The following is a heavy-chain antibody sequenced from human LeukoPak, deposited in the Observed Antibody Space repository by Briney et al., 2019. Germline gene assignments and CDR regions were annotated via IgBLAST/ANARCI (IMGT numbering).Heavy chain of an antibody. CDR1: GFTFSSYS. Sequence: GGSLRLSCAASGFTFSSYSMNWVRQAPGKGLEWVSYISSSSSTIYYADSVKGRITISRDNAKNSLYLQMNSLRAEDTAVYYCASLPPPWTDYYYYYYMDVWGKGTTVTVSS. D-gene: IGHD3/OR15-3a*01. J-gene: IGHJ6*03. CDR3: ASLPPPWTDYYYYYYMDV. V-gene: IGHV3-48*04. CDR2: ISSSSSTI.